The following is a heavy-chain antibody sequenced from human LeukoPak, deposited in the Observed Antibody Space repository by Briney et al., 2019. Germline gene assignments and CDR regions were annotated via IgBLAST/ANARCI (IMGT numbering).Heavy chain of an antibody. D-gene: IGHD3-10*01. J-gene: IGHJ4*02. V-gene: IGHV3-30*04. CDR3: ARDPGKPMVRGAVNYYFDY. CDR1: GFTFSSYA. CDR2: ISYDGSNK. Sequence: GGSLRLSCAASGFTFSSYAMHWVRQAPGKGLEWVAVISYDGSNKYYADSVKGRFTISRDNSKNTLYLQMNSLRAEDTAVYYCARDPGKPMVRGAVNYYFDYWGRGTLVTVSS.